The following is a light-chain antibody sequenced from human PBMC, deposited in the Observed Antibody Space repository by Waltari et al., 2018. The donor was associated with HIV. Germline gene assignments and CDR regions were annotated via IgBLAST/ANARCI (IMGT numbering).Light chain of an antibody. CDR2: DVS. CDR3: SSYTSSSTVV. Sequence: QSALTQPASVSGSPGQSITISCHGTSSDVGGYNYVSWYQQHPGKAPKLMIYDVSKRPSGVSNRFSGSKSGNTASLTISGLQAEDEADYYCSSYTSSSTVVFGGGTKLTVL. CDR1: SSDVGGYNY. V-gene: IGLV2-14*01. J-gene: IGLJ2*01.